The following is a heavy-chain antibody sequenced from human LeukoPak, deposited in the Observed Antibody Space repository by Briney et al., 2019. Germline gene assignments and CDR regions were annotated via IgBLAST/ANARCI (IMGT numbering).Heavy chain of an antibody. V-gene: IGHV4-34*01. J-gene: IGHJ3*02. CDR1: GGSFSGYY. CDR3: ARPSDYDFWSGYYTGHAFDI. CDR2: INHSGST. Sequence: SETLSLTCAVYGGSFSGYYWSWIRQPPGKGLEWIGEINHSGSTNYNPSLKSRVTISVDTSKNQFSLKLSSVTAADTAVYYCARPSDYDFWSGYYTGHAFDIWGQGTMVTVSS. D-gene: IGHD3-3*01.